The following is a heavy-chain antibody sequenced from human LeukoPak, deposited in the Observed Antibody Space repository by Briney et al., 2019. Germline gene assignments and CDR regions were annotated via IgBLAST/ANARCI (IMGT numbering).Heavy chain of an antibody. Sequence: SETLSLTCTVSGGSMSSYYWNWIRQPPGKGLEWIGYIYLSGSTAYNPSLKSRVTMSVDKSNNQFSLKLTSVTAADTAAYYCARDGGSVTTQFDYWGQGTLVTVSS. D-gene: IGHD4-17*01. J-gene: IGHJ4*02. V-gene: IGHV4-59*01. CDR2: IYLSGST. CDR3: ARDGGSVTTQFDY. CDR1: GGSMSSYY.